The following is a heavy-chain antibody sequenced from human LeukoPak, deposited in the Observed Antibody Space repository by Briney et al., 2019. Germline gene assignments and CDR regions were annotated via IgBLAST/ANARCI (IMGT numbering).Heavy chain of an antibody. Sequence: PSETLSLTCAVYGGSFSGYYWSWIRQPPGKGLEWIGEINHSGSTNYNPSLKSRVTISVDTSKNQFSLKLSSVTAADTAVYYCARGLIYYDSSGYRYWDQGTLVTVSS. J-gene: IGHJ4*02. CDR2: INHSGST. D-gene: IGHD3-22*01. V-gene: IGHV4-34*01. CDR3: ARGLIYYDSSGYRY. CDR1: GGSFSGYY.